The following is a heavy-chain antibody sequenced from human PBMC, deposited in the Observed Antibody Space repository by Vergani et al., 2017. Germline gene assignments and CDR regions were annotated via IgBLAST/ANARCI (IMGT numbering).Heavy chain of an antibody. CDR2: ISYDGSNK. D-gene: IGHD2-2*01. CDR3: EKISDLDEVVPAAIQRFDY. Sequence: QVQLVESGGGVVQPGRSLRLSCAASGFTFSSYGMHWVRQAPGKGLEWVAVISYDGSNKYYADSVKGRFTISRDNSKNTLYLQMNSLRAKDTAVYYCEKISDLDEVVPAAIQRFDYWGQETLVTVSS. J-gene: IGHJ4*02. CDR1: GFTFSSYG. V-gene: IGHV3-30*18.